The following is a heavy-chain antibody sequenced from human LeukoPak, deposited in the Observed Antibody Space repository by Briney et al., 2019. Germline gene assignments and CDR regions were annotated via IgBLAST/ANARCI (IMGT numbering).Heavy chain of an antibody. D-gene: IGHD3-10*01. CDR1: GGSLSNDY. V-gene: IGHV4-4*07. CDR2: IYGRGTT. Sequence: PETLSLTCTVSGGSLSNDYWSWVRQAAGKELEWIGRIYGRGTTNYNPYLKSRVTISLDKSKKEFSLNLNSVTAADTAVYYCARGGTYGSGRNQHTTLDYWGQGTLVTVSS. CDR3: ARGGTYGSGRNQHTTLDY. J-gene: IGHJ4*02.